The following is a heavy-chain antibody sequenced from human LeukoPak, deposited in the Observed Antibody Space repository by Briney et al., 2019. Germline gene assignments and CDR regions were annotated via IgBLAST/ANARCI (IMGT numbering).Heavy chain of an antibody. D-gene: IGHD6-19*01. Sequence: PGGSLRLSCAASGFTFTNYVMSWVRQAPGKGLKWVSAISGSGGTTKYADSVKGRFTISRDNSKNTLYLQMNSLRAEDTAVYYCAKSRSAWYDFDYWGQGTLVTVSS. CDR3: AKSRSAWYDFDY. J-gene: IGHJ4*02. V-gene: IGHV3-23*01. CDR2: ISGSGGTT. CDR1: GFTFTNYV.